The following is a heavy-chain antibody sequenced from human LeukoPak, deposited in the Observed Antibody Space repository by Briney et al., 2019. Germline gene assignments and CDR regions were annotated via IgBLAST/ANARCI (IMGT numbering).Heavy chain of an antibody. CDR2: IIPILGIA. J-gene: IGHJ6*02. Sequence: GASVKVSCKASGGTCSSYAISWVRQAPGQGLEWMGRIIPILGIANYAQKFQGRVTITADKSTSTAYMELSSLRSEDTAVYYCASFSDGDRYWSSTSCLDHYYYYGMDVWGQGTTVTVSS. V-gene: IGHV1-69*04. D-gene: IGHD2-2*01. CDR1: GGTCSSYA. CDR3: ASFSDGDRYWSSTSCLDHYYYYGMDV.